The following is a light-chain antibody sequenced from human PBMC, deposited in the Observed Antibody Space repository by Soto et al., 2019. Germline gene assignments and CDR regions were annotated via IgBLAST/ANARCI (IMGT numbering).Light chain of an antibody. V-gene: IGKV3-11*01. CDR2: DAS. J-gene: IGKJ2*01. CDR1: QSVSSY. Sequence: EIVLTQSPATLSLSPGERATLSCRASQSVSSYLAWYQQKPGQAPRLLIYDASSRATGIPASFSGSGSGTDFTLTSSSLEPEDFAVYYCQQRSKWPYTFGQGTKLEIK. CDR3: QQRSKWPYT.